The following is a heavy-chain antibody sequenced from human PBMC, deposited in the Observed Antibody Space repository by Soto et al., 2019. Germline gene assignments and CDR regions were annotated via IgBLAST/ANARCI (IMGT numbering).Heavy chain of an antibody. Sequence: QVQLVQSGAEVRKPGSSLRVSCKSSGATFSTPGISWVRQAPGQGLEWMVGIIPLFGTPKYARKFQGRVAITADESTNTVDMELNSLRPDDAAVYYCARASPVICGGDPCYRLDSSFDSWGQGSLVIVSS. CDR1: GATFSTPG. CDR2: IIPLFGTP. CDR3: ARASPVICGGDPCYRLDSSFDS. J-gene: IGHJ5*01. V-gene: IGHV1-69*01. D-gene: IGHD2-21*02.